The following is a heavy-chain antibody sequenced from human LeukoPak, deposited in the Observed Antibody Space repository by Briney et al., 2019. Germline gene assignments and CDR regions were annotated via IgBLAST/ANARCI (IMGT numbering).Heavy chain of an antibody. D-gene: IGHD3-10*01. J-gene: IGHJ5*02. CDR3: ARTYYYGSGSYYNRPRYNWFDP. V-gene: IGHV4-38-2*02. Sequence: SETLSLTCTVSGYSISSGYYWGWIRPPPGKGLEWIGSIYHSGSTYYNPSLKSRVTISVDTSKNQFSLKLSSVTAADTAVYYCARTYYYGSGSYYNRPRYNWFDPWGQGTLVTVSS. CDR1: GYSISSGYY. CDR2: IYHSGST.